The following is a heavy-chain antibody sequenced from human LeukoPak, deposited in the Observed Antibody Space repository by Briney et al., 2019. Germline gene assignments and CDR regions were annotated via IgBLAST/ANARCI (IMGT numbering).Heavy chain of an antibody. CDR1: GFTFSSYA. D-gene: IGHD3-10*01. Sequence: PGGSLRLSCAASGFTFSSYAMHWVRQAPGNGLEWVAVISYDGSNKYYADSVKGRFTISRDNSKNTLYLQMNSLRAEDTAVYYCARDRGSKPRFDYWGQGTLVTVSS. V-gene: IGHV3-30-3*01. CDR3: ARDRGSKPRFDY. CDR2: ISYDGSNK. J-gene: IGHJ4*02.